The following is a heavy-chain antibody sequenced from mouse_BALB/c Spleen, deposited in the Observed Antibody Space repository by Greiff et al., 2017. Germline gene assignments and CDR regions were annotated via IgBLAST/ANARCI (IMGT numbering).Heavy chain of an antibody. Sequence: VQLQQSGAELVKPGASVKLSCKASGYTFTSYWMHWVKQRPGQGLEWIGEINPSNGRTNYNEKFKSKATLTVDKSSSTAYMQLSSLTSEDSAVYYCARGTTGFAYWGQGTLVTVSA. V-gene: IGHV1S81*02. CDR1: GYTFTSYW. J-gene: IGHJ3*01. CDR3: ARGTTGFAY. D-gene: IGHD1-1*01. CDR2: INPSNGRT.